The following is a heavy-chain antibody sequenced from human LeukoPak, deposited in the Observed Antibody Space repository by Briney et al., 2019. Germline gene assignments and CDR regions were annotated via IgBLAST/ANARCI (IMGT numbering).Heavy chain of an antibody. CDR1: GFTFSSYS. CDR3: ARGNSVDYYYYGMDV. V-gene: IGHV3-21*01. J-gene: IGHJ6*02. Sequence: GGSLRLSCAASGFTFSSYSMNWVRQAPGKGLEWVSSISSSSSYINYADSVKGRFTISRDNSKNTLYLQMNSLRAEDTAVYYCARGNSVDYYYYGMDVWGQGTTVTVSS. CDR2: ISSSSSYI. D-gene: IGHD4-23*01.